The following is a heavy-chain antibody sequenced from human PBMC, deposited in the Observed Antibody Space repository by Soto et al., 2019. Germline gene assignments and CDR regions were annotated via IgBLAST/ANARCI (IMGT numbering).Heavy chain of an antibody. CDR1: GFTVSSNY. D-gene: IGHD4-4*01. CDR2: IYSGGST. CDR3: ARADPVTWVWGMDV. Sequence: GGSLRLSCAASGFTVSSNYMSWVRQAPGKGLEWVSVIYSGGSTYYADSVKGRFTISRDNSKNTLYLQMNSLRAEDTAVYYCARADPVTWVWGMDVWGQGTTVTVSS. J-gene: IGHJ6*02. V-gene: IGHV3-53*01.